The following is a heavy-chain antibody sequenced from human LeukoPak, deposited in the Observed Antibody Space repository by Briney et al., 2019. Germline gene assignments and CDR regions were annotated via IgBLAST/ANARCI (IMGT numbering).Heavy chain of an antibody. CDR3: ARAWVGGYYDILTGYYPHNWFDP. Sequence: SETLSLTCSVSDGSISSSNWWSWVRQPPGKGLEWIGEIHHSGSTNYNPSLKSRVTMSADKSKNQFSLKLSSVTAADTAVYYCARAWVGGYYDILTGYYPHNWFDPWGQGTLVPVSS. CDR1: DGSISSSNW. V-gene: IGHV4-4*02. D-gene: IGHD3-9*01. CDR2: IHHSGST. J-gene: IGHJ5*02.